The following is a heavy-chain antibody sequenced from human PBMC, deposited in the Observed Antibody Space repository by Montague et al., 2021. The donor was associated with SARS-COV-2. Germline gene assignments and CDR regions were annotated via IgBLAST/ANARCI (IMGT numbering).Heavy chain of an antibody. CDR1: GFTFSSSG. J-gene: IGHJ3*02. V-gene: IGHV3-48*03. CDR2: ISSSGRTI. Sequence: SLRLSCAASGFTFSSSGMNWVRQAPGKGLEWVSYISSSGRTIYYADSVKGRFTISRDNAKNSLYLQMNSLRAEGTAVYYCARSYYYDSSGYYPDAFDIWGQGTMVTVSS. CDR3: ARSYYYDSSGYYPDAFDI. D-gene: IGHD3-22*01.